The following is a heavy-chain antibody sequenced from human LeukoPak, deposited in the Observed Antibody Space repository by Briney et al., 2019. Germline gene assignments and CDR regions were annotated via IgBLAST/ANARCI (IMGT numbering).Heavy chain of an antibody. D-gene: IGHD3-22*01. CDR1: GFSISLYT. CDR2: IHSSSETI. V-gene: IGHV3-48*04. Sequence: GGSLRLSCEASGFSISLYTMNWVRQAPGKGLEWVSYIHSSSETIYYGDSVKGRFTISRDNGKNSLYLQMNSLGVEDTAVYYCARDPQDYYDSSAGDYWGQGTLVTVSS. J-gene: IGHJ4*02. CDR3: ARDPQDYYDSSAGDY.